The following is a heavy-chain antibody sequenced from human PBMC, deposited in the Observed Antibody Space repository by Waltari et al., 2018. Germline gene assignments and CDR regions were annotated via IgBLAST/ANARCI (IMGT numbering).Heavy chain of an antibody. CDR1: GGSISSYY. V-gene: IGHV4-4*07. D-gene: IGHD4-17*01. J-gene: IGHJ4*02. Sequence: QVQLQESGPGLVKPSETLSLTCTVSGGSISSYYWSWIRQPAGKGLEWIGRIYTSGSTTYNPSLKSRVTMSVDTSKNQFALKLSSVTAADTAVYYCARRGSDYGDYPFDYWGQGTLVTVSS. CDR2: IYTSGST. CDR3: ARRGSDYGDYPFDY.